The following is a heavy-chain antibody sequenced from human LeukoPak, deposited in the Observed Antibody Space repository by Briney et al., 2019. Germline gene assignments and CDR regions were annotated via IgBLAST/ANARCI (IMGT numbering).Heavy chain of an antibody. CDR3: ARVYDYVWGSYRYMGAHDAFDI. CDR2: IYYSGST. V-gene: IGHV4-30-4*01. D-gene: IGHD3-16*02. J-gene: IGHJ3*02. CDR1: GGSISSGDYY. Sequence: SETLSLTCTVSGGSISSGDYYWSWIRQPPGKGLEWIGYIYYSGSTYYNPSLKSRVTISVDTSKNQFSLELSSVTAADTAVYYCARVYDYVWGSYRYMGAHDAFDIWGQGTMVTVSS.